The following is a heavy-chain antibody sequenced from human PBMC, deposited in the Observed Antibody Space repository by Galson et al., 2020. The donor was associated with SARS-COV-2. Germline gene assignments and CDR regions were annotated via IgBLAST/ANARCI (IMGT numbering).Heavy chain of an antibody. J-gene: IGHJ4*02. Sequence: AGSLSLSCAASGFTFSSYDMHWARQATRQGLEWVSAIGTAGDTYYHGSVKGRFTISRENAKNSLYLQMNSLRAGDTAVYYCVRGDSSGYYYYFDYWGQGTLVTVSS. CDR1: GFTFSSYD. CDR2: IGTAGDT. D-gene: IGHD3-22*01. V-gene: IGHV3-13*01. CDR3: VRGDSSGYYYYFDY.